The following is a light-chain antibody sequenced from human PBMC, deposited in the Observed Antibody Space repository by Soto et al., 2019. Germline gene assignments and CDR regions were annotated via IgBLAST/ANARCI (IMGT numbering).Light chain of an antibody. V-gene: IGLV2-11*01. J-gene: IGLJ2*01. Sequence: QSALTQPRSVSGSPGQSVTISCTGTSSDVGGYNYVSWYQNHPGKAPKLMIYDVSKRPSEVPDRFSGSKSGNTASLTISGLQAEDEADYYCCSYAGSYSPVVFGGGTKLTVL. CDR1: SSDVGGYNY. CDR2: DVS. CDR3: CSYAGSYSPVV.